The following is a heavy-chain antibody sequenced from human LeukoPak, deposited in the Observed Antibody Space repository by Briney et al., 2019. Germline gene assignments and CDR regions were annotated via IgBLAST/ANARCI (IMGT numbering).Heavy chain of an antibody. Sequence: GGSLRLSCAASGFTFSSYWMSWVRQAPGKGLEWVANIKQDGSEKYYVDSVKGRFTISRDNAKNSLYLQMNSLRAEDTAIYFCAKASHRYYYDSGGIDYWGQGTLVTVSS. CDR2: IKQDGSEK. J-gene: IGHJ4*02. CDR3: AKASHRYYYDSGGIDY. V-gene: IGHV3-7*03. D-gene: IGHD3-22*01. CDR1: GFTFSSYW.